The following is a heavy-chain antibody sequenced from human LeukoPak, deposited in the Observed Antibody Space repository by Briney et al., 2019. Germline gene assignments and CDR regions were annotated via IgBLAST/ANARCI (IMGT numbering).Heavy chain of an antibody. D-gene: IGHD1-7*01. J-gene: IGHJ6*03. CDR2: IYTSGST. V-gene: IGHV4-4*07. CDR1: GGSISSYC. Sequence: SETLSLTCTVSGGSISSYCWSWIRQPAGKGLEWIGRIYTSGSTNYNPSLKSRVTMSVDTPKNQFSLKLSSVTAADTAVYYCARGTSPYYYYMDVWGKGTTVTVSS. CDR3: ARGTSPYYYYMDV.